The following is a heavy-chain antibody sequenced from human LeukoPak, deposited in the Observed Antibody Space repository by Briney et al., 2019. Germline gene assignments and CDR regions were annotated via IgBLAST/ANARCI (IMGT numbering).Heavy chain of an antibody. D-gene: IGHD3-9*01. CDR2: INPNSGGT. Sequence: ASVKVSCTASGYTFTGYYMHSARQAPGQGLERRGWINPNSGGTNYAQKFQGRVPMTRYTSISTAHMELSRLRSDDTAVYYCARERGYDILTGQFDYWGQGTLVTVSS. J-gene: IGHJ4*02. CDR1: GYTFTGYY. V-gene: IGHV1-2*02. CDR3: ARERGYDILTGQFDY.